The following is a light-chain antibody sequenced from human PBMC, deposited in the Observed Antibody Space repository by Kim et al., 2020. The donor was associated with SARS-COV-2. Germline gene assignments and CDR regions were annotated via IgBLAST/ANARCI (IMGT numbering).Light chain of an antibody. V-gene: IGLV3-1*01. CDR3: QAWDSSTVWV. J-gene: IGLJ3*02. Sequence: SYELTQPPSVSVSPGQTASITCSGDKLGDKYACWYQQKPGQSPVVVIYQDSKRPSGIPERFSGSNSGNTATLTISGTQAMDKADYYCQAWDSSTVWVFGGGTQLT. CDR1: KLGDKY. CDR2: QDS.